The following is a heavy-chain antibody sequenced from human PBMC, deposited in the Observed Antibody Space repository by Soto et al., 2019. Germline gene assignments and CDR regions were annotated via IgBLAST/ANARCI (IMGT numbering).Heavy chain of an antibody. CDR2: MSGSGIMT. D-gene: IGHD3-22*01. V-gene: IGHV3-23*04. CDR3: AKVVYDGSGEYQRHYYYYALDA. J-gene: IGHJ6*02. Sequence: EVLLVESGGGLVQPGGSLRLSCGASGFTFSSYAMSWVRQAPGKGLEWVSTMSGSGIMTYYADSVKGRFTISRDNSKNTLYLQMNSLTAEDTAVYYCAKVVYDGSGEYQRHYYYYALDAWGQGTTVTVSS. CDR1: GFTFSSYA.